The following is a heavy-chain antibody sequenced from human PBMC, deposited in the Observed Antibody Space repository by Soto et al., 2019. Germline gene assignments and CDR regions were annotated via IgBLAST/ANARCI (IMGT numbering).Heavy chain of an antibody. CDR2: IIPVFGTA. J-gene: IGHJ6*02. CDR1: GGSLSNYG. CDR3: ARGDATKIVVTTYYGMDV. Sequence: QVQLVQSGAEVKKSGSSVKVSCKASGGSLSNYGISWVRQAPGQGLEWMGGIIPVFGTANYAQKFQGRVTITADESTSIVYMDVTSLRSEDTAVYYCARGDATKIVVTTYYGMDVWGQGTTVTVSS. D-gene: IGHD4-17*01. V-gene: IGHV1-69*12.